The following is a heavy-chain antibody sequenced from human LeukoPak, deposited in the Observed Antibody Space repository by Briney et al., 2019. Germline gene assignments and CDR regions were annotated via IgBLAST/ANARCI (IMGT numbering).Heavy chain of an antibody. CDR3: AYTYYYDSSPPDY. CDR2: IYYSGST. Sequence: SETLSLTCTVSGGSISSSSYYWGWIRQPPGKGLEWIGSIYYSGSTYYNPSLKSRVTITVDTSKNQSSLKLSSVTAADTAVHYCAYTYYYDSSPPDYWGQGTLVTVRS. J-gene: IGHJ4*02. CDR1: GGSISSSSYY. D-gene: IGHD3-22*01. V-gene: IGHV4-39*01.